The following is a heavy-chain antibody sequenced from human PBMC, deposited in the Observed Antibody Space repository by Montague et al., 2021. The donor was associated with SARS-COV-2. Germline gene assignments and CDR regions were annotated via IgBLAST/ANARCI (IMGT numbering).Heavy chain of an antibody. CDR2: NCYSASY. D-gene: IGHD3-22*01. J-gene: IGHJ4*02. Sequence: SETLSLTCTVSVGSISSNNCYWGWNRQPPGKELEWIGSNCYSASYYYNLTIRRSVTMSVDTSQNPLSLNLGSVTAAATAVYYCARDGFYYDRSGPSNFDYWGQGTLVTVSS. CDR3: ARDGFYYDRSGPSNFDY. V-gene: IGHV4-39*07. CDR1: VGSISSNNCY.